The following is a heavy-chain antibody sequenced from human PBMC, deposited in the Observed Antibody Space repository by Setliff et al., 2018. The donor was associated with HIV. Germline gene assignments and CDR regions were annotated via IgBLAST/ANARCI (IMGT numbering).Heavy chain of an antibody. V-gene: IGHV4-39*01. Sequence: PSETLSLTCTVSGGSISNSRYYWSWIRQPQGKGLEWIGSIYYSGSTYYNPSLKSRVTISVDTSKNQFSLKLSSVTAAAAAVYYCASRVYYYDSSGYLREEGFDPWGQGTLVTVSS. CDR1: GGSISNSRYY. CDR2: IYYSGST. D-gene: IGHD3-22*01. J-gene: IGHJ5*02. CDR3: ASRVYYYDSSGYLREEGFDP.